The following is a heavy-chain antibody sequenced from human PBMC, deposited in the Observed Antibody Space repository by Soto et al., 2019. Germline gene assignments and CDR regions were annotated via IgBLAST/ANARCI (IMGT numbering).Heavy chain of an antibody. V-gene: IGHV4-59*01. CDR1: GGSISSYY. J-gene: IGHJ4*02. D-gene: IGHD3-22*01. Sequence: SETLSLTCTVSGGSISSYYWSWIRQPPGKGLEWIGYIYYSGSTNYNPSLKSRVTISVDTSKNQFSLKLSSVTAADTAVYYCARHYYDSSGYYFYDYWGQGTLVTVSS. CDR2: IYYSGST. CDR3: ARHYYDSSGYYFYDY.